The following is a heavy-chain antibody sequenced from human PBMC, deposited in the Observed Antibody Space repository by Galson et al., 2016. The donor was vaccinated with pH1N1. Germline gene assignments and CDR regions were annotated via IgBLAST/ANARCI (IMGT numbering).Heavy chain of an antibody. CDR2: TYYRSKWYN. Sequence: CAISGDSVSSNSAAWNWIRQSPSRGLEWLGRTYYRSKWYNDYAVSVKRRITINPDTSKNQFSLHLNSVTPEDTAVYYCARDGIAAAGIRRDQYYFDYWGQGTLVTVSS. D-gene: IGHD6-13*01. J-gene: IGHJ4*02. CDR1: GDSVSSNSAA. V-gene: IGHV6-1*01. CDR3: ARDGIAAAGIRRDQYYFDY.